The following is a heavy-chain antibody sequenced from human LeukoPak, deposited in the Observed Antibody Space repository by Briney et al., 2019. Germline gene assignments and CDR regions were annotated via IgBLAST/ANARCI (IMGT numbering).Heavy chain of an antibody. D-gene: IGHD5-12*01. V-gene: IGHV4-39*07. CDR3: ARVEDSGYDYRGWFDP. CDR1: VGSISNSSYY. J-gene: IGHJ5*02. CDR2: IYYTGNT. Sequence: SETLSLTCTVSVGSISNSSYYWGWIRQPPGKGLECIGTIYYTGNTNYNPSLKSRVPISVDTSNNHFSLTLSSVTAADTAVYYCARVEDSGYDYRGWFDPWGQGTLVTVSS.